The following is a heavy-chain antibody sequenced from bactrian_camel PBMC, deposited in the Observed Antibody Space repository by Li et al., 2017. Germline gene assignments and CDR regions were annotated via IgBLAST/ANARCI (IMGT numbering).Heavy chain of an antibody. J-gene: IGHJ6*01. CDR1: QCIFEKYC. D-gene: IGHD1*01. CDR2: LDEDGST. Sequence: QVQLVESGGGSVQAGGSLTLSCAVASQCIFEKYCLAWFRQAPGKEREGVAALDEDGSTEYIDSVKDRFTISEDSAKNLVFLQMNSLKPEDTAMYYCAAFPPGGTTCDTPLVRADLSPDFAFWGQGTQVTVS. V-gene: IGHV3S53*01. CDR3: AAFPPGGTTCDTPLVRADLSPDFAF.